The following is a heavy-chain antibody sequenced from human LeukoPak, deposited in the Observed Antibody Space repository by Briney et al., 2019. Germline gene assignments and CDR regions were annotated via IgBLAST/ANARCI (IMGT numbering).Heavy chain of an antibody. J-gene: IGHJ5*02. Sequence: PSETLSLTCTVSGGSISSYYWSWIRQPAGKGLEWIGRIYTSGSTNYNPSLKSRVTMSVDTSKNQFSLRLTSVTAADTAVYYCARGIFYGGRNQYIWFDLWGQGTLVTVSS. D-gene: IGHD4-23*01. CDR1: GGSISSYY. CDR2: IYTSGST. V-gene: IGHV4-4*07. CDR3: ARGIFYGGRNQYIWFDL.